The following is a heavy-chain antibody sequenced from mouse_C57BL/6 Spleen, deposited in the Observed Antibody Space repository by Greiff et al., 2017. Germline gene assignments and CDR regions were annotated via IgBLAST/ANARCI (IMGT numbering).Heavy chain of an antibody. V-gene: IGHV2-5*01. CDR3: ATMIFYGPINAICY. Sequence: VHLVESGPGLVQPSQSLSITCTVSGFSLTSYGVHWVRQSPGKGLEWLGGIWRGGGTDYNAAFMSRLSITKDNSKSQVFFKSNRLQADDTAIYYSATMIFYGPINAICYWGQGASVTASS. J-gene: IGHJ4*01. D-gene: IGHD2-1*01. CDR2: IWRGGGT. CDR1: GFSLTSYG.